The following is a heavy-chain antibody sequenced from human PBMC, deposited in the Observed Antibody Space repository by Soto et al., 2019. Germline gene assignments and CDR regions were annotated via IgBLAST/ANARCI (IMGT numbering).Heavy chain of an antibody. CDR3: AISDYSSFRD. D-gene: IGHD6-6*01. V-gene: IGHV3-7*05. J-gene: IGHJ4*02. CDR1: GFTFSSYW. CDR2: INQDESER. Sequence: EVQLVESGGGLVQPGGSLRLSCAASGFTFSSYWMTWVRQAPGKGMKWVANINQDESERYYVDSVKGRFTISRDNVKNSLYLRTNSLRLEDTVVYYCAISDYSSFRDWGQGALVSVSS.